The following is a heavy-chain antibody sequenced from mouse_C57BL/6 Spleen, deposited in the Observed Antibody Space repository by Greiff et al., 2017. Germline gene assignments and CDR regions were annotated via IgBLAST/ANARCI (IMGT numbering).Heavy chain of an antibody. CDR2: IYPRSGNT. J-gene: IGHJ4*01. V-gene: IGHV1-81*01. CDR3: ALYYGYDVPGYYYAMDY. Sequence: QVQLQQSGAELARPGASVKLSCKASGYTFTSYGISWVKQRTGQGLEWIGEIYPRSGNTYYNEKFKGKDTLTADKSSSTAYMELRSLTSEDSAVYCCALYYGYDVPGYYYAMDYWGQGTSVTVSS. D-gene: IGHD2-2*01. CDR1: GYTFTSYG.